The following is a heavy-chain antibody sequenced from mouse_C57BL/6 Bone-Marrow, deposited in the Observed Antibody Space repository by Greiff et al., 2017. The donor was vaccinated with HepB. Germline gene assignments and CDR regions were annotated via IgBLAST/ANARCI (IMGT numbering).Heavy chain of an antibody. Sequence: VKLVESGAELARPGASVKMSCKASGYTFTSYTMHWVKQRPGQGLEWIGYINPSSGYTKYNQKFKDKATLTADKSSSTAYMQLSSLTSEDSAVYYCARYSRFAYWGQGTLVTVSA. V-gene: IGHV1-4*01. J-gene: IGHJ3*01. CDR1: GYTFTSYT. CDR2: INPSSGYT. CDR3: ARYSRFAY.